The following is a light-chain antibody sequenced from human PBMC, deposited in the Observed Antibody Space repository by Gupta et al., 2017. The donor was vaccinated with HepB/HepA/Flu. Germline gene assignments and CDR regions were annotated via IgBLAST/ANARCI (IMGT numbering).Light chain of an antibody. CDR2: AAS. J-gene: IGKJ1*01. CDR3: QQCNSNPWT. CDR1: QSISSY. V-gene: IGKV1-39*01. Sequence: DIQMTQSPSSLSASVGDRVTITCRASQSISSYLNWYQQKPGKAPKRLIYAASSLQSGVPSRFSGSGSGTDFTLTISSLQPEDFATYYCQQCNSNPWTFGQGTKVEIK.